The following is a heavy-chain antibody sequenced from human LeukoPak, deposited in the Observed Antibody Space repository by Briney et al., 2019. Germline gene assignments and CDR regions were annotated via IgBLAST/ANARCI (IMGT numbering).Heavy chain of an antibody. Sequence: PSETLSLTCTVSGGSISSYYWSWIRQPPGKGLEWIGYIYYSGSTNYNPSLKSRVTISVDTSKNQFSLKLSSVTAADTAVSYCARDRGTSDFDYWGQGTLVSVSS. CDR1: GGSISSYY. CDR2: IYYSGST. V-gene: IGHV4-59*01. J-gene: IGHJ4*02. CDR3: ARDRGTSDFDY. D-gene: IGHD1-14*01.